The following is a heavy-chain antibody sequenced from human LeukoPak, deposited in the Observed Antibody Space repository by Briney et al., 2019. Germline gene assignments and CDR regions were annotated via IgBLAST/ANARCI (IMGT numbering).Heavy chain of an antibody. D-gene: IGHD2/OR15-2a*01. CDR1: GYTFTGYY. Sequence: ASVKVSCKASGYTFTGYYMHWVRQAPGQGLEWMGWINPNSGGTNYAQKFQGRVTMTRDTSISTAYMELSRLRSDDTAVYYCARDPDYLSAFDIWGQGTTVTVSS. V-gene: IGHV1-2*02. CDR2: INPNSGGT. J-gene: IGHJ3*02. CDR3: ARDPDYLSAFDI.